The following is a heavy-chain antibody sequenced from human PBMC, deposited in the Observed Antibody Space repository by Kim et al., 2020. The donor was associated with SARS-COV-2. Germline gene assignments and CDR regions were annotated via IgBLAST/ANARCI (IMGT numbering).Heavy chain of an antibody. D-gene: IGHD3-9*01. Sequence: ASVKVSCKASGYTFTSYGISWVRQAPGQGLEWMGWISAYNGNTNYAQKLQGRVTMTTDTSTSTAYMELRSLRSDDTAVYYCAAGLRYFDWLLSQDDYWGQGTLVTVSS. J-gene: IGHJ4*02. CDR3: AAGLRYFDWLLSQDDY. V-gene: IGHV1-18*01. CDR2: ISAYNGNT. CDR1: GYTFTSYG.